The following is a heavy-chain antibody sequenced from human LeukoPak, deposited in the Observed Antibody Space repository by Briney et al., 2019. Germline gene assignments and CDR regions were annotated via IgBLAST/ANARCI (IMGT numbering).Heavy chain of an antibody. V-gene: IGHV4-4*02. CDR3: ARGGREDCGGDCYSYTYFDY. D-gene: IGHD2-21*02. J-gene: IGHJ4*02. CDR2: IYHSGST. Sequence: SETLSLTCAVSGGSISSGNWWSWVRQPPGKGLEWIGEIYHSGSTNYNPSLQSRVTISVDRSKNQFSLKLTSVTAADTAVYYRARGGREDCGGDCYSYTYFDYWGQGTLVTVSS. CDR1: GGSISSGNW.